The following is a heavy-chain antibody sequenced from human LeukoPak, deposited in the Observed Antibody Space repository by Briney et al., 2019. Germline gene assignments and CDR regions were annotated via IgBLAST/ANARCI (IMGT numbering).Heavy chain of an antibody. D-gene: IGHD5-18*01. J-gene: IGHJ4*02. CDR3: ARVSTAMVLGY. CDR2: ISWNSGII. Sequence: TGGSLRLSCAASGFTFDDYAMHWVRQPPGKGLEWVSGISWNSGIIVYADSVKGRFTISRDNAKNSLYLQMNSLRAEDTAVYYCARVSTAMVLGYWGQGTLVTVSS. V-gene: IGHV3-9*01. CDR1: GFTFDDYA.